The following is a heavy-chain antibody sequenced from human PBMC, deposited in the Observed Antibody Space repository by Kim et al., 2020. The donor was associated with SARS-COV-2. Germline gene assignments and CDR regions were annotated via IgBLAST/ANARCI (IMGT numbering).Heavy chain of an antibody. CDR3: AKDHYPGIAVAGTCWFDP. V-gene: IGHV3-30*02. J-gene: IGHJ5*02. Sequence: VKDRITISRDNYKNTMDLQMNSLRAEDTAVYYCAKDHYPGIAVAGTCWFDPWGQGTLVTVSS. D-gene: IGHD6-19*01.